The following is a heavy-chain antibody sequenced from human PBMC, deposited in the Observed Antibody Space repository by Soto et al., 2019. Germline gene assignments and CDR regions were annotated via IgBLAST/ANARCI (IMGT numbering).Heavy chain of an antibody. J-gene: IGHJ1*01. CDR1: GFAFNTYS. Sequence: VQLAESGGGLVKPGGSLRLSCAASGFAFNTYSMYWVRQAPGKGLEWVSFVSSTSRYKYYADSVKGRFTISRDNARNSLYLQMNSLRPEDTGVYYCARELTDVYNGEYLQNWGQGTLVTVSS. CDR3: ARELTDVYNGEYLQN. CDR2: VSSTSRYK. V-gene: IGHV3-21*01. D-gene: IGHD1-1*01.